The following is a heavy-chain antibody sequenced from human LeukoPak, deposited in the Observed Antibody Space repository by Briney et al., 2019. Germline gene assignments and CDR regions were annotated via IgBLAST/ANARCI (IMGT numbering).Heavy chain of an antibody. CDR1: GYSINNGYN. CDR3: ARTYINFSNYFDP. Sequence: PSETLSLTCTVSGYSINNGYNWGWVRQPPGKGLECIGSISHTGSTYYNPSFESRVTISLDTSNNQFSLELSSVTAADTAVYYCARTYINFSNYFDPWGQGSLVTVSS. D-gene: IGHD4-11*01. CDR2: ISHTGST. V-gene: IGHV4-38-2*02. J-gene: IGHJ5*02.